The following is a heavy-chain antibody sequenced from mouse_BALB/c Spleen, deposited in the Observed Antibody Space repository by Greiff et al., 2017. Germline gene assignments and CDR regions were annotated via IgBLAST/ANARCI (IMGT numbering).Heavy chain of an antibody. Sequence: EVQLQQSGPELVKPGASVKMSCKASGYTFTSYVMHWVKQKPGQGLEWIGYINPYNDGTKYNEKFKGKATLTSDKSSSTAYMELSSLTSEDSAVYYCARGGAARATLGVAYWGQGTLVTVSA. CDR3: ARGGAARATLGVAY. J-gene: IGHJ3*01. CDR1: GYTFTSYV. D-gene: IGHD3-1*01. CDR2: INPYNDGT. V-gene: IGHV1-14*01.